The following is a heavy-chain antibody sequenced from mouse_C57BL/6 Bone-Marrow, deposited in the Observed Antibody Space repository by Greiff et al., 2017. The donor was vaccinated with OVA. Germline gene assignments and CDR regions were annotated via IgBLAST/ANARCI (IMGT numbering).Heavy chain of an antibody. CDR3: TRGYSNYYAMDY. J-gene: IGHJ4*01. D-gene: IGHD2-5*01. CDR2: IAPETGGT. CDR1: GYTFTDYE. V-gene: IGHV1-15*01. Sequence: VQLQQSGAELVRPGASVTLSCKASGYTFTDYEMHWVKQTPVHGLEWIGAIAPETGGTAYNQKFKGKAILTADKSSSTAYMELRSLTSEDSAVYYGTRGYSNYYAMDYWGQGTTVTGSS.